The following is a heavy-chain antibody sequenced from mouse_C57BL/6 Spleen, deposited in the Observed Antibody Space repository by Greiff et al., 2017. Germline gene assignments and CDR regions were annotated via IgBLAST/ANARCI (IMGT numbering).Heavy chain of an antibody. V-gene: IGHV1-62-3*01. J-gene: IGHJ2*01. Sequence: QVQLLQPGAELVKPGASVKLSCTASGFTFTSYWMHWVQQRPGQGLEWIGMIDPDSSGTYYTDKVKGKATLTVDTPSSTAYMQLSSLTSEDSAVNDSARYGRYGYWDGWGQGTTLTVSS. CDR3: ARYGRYGYWDG. CDR1: GFTFTSYW. D-gene: IGHD4-1*01. CDR2: IDPDSSGT.